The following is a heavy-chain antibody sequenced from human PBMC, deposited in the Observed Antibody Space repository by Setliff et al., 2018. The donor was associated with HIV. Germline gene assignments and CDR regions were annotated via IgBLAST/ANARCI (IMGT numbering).Heavy chain of an antibody. J-gene: IGHJ4*02. D-gene: IGHD4-17*01. Sequence: SETLSLTCTVSAGSVSSGGYYWSWIRQHPGMGLEWIAYIYYNGNTYYNPSLKSRVTISVDTSKNQFSLKLRSVTAADTAVYYCARGGGSPSYGDYDYWGQGTLVTVSS. CDR3: ARGGGSPSYGDYDY. CDR2: IYYNGNT. V-gene: IGHV4-31*03. CDR1: AGSVSSGGYY.